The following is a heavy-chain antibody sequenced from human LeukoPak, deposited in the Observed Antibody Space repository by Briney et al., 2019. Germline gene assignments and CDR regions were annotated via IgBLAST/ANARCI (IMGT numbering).Heavy chain of an antibody. D-gene: IGHD5-24*01. V-gene: IGHV3-30-3*01. Sequence: GGSLRLSCAASGFTFSSYAMHWVRQAPGEGLEWVAVTSYDGSNKYYADSVKGRFTISRDNSKNTLYLQMSSLRAEDTAVYYCARVMATTETFDYWGQGTLVTVSS. J-gene: IGHJ4*02. CDR2: TSYDGSNK. CDR3: ARVMATTETFDY. CDR1: GFTFSSYA.